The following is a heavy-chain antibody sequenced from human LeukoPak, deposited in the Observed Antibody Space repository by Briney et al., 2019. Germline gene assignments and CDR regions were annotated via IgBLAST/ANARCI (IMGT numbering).Heavy chain of an antibody. D-gene: IGHD3-3*01. CDR3: ARGPPIYDFWSVAKFDY. CDR2: ISAYNGNT. CDR1: GYTFTSYG. J-gene: IGHJ4*02. Sequence: ASVKVSCKASGYTFTSYGISWVRQAPGQGLEWMGWISAYNGNTNYAQKLQGRVTMTTDTSTSTAYMELRSLRSDDTAVYYCARGPPIYDFWSVAKFDYWGQGTLVTVSS. V-gene: IGHV1-18*01.